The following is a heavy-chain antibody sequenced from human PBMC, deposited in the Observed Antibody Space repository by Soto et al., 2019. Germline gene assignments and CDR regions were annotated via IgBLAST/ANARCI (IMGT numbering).Heavy chain of an antibody. CDR1: GYTFTGYY. V-gene: IGHV1-2*04. J-gene: IGHJ6*02. CDR3: ARDVVIVGARTYYYYYGMYV. Sequence: ASVKVSCKASGYTFTGYYMHWVRQAPGQGREWMGWINPNSGGTNYAQKFQGWVTMTRDTSISTAYMELSRLRSDDTAVYYCARDVVIVGARTYYYYYGMYVWGQGXTVTVSS. CDR2: INPNSGGT. D-gene: IGHD1-26*01.